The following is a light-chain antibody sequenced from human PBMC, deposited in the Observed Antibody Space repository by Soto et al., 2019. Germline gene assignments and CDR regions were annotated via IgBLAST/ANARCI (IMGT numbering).Light chain of an antibody. Sequence: DIQMTQSPSTLSASVGDRVTITCRASQSSSTWLAWYQQKPGKAPKLLIYKASNLEGGVPSRFSGSGSGTEFTITITSLQPDDFATYYCQKYNTYPLTFGGGTTVEIK. CDR1: QSSSTW. CDR3: QKYNTYPLT. V-gene: IGKV1-5*03. J-gene: IGKJ4*01. CDR2: KAS.